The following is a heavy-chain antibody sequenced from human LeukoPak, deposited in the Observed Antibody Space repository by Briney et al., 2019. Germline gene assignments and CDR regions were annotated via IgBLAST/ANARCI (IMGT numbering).Heavy chain of an antibody. CDR2: TSNDGSDK. D-gene: IGHD3-9*01. J-gene: IGHJ6*02. CDR1: GFTFSSYG. Sequence: GGSLRLSCAASGFTFSSYGMHWVRQAPGKGLEWVAVTSNDGSDKYYADPVKGRFTISRDNSKSTLSLLMNSLRDEDTAVYYCARDSAVTIFFSPLMDVWGQGTTVTVSS. CDR3: ARDSAVTIFFSPLMDV. V-gene: IGHV3-30*03.